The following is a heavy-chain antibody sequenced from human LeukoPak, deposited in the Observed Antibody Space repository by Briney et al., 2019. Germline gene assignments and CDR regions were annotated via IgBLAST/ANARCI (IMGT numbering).Heavy chain of an antibody. V-gene: IGHV3-23*01. CDR3: AKYDSSGYYYSTFDY. D-gene: IGHD3-22*01. CDR2: ISGGGGST. J-gene: IGHJ4*02. Sequence: GGSLRLSCAASGFTFSNYAMSWVRQAPGKGLEWVSAISGGGGSTYYADSVKGRFIISRDNSKNTLYLQMNSLRAEDTAVYYCAKYDSSGYYYSTFDYWGQGTLVTVSS. CDR1: GFTFSNYA.